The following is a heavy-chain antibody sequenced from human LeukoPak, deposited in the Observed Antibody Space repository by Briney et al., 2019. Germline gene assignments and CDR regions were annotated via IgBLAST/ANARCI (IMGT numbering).Heavy chain of an antibody. Sequence: ASVKVSCKVSGHTLTELSMHWVRQAPGKGLEWMGGFDPEDGETIYAQKFQGRVTMTEDTSTDTAYMELSSLRSEDTAVYYCATMYNWNSGFGYWGQGTLVTVSS. J-gene: IGHJ4*02. D-gene: IGHD1-7*01. CDR2: FDPEDGET. CDR3: ATMYNWNSGFGY. CDR1: GHTLTELS. V-gene: IGHV1-24*01.